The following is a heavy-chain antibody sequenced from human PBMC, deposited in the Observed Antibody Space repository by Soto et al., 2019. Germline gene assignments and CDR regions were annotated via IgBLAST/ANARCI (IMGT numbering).Heavy chain of an antibody. Sequence: GESLKISCKGFGYTFANDWIAWVRQMPGKGLEWMGMIFPGDSDTRYSPSFQGQVTISADKSINTAYLQWSSLKASVTAIYYCARRFAAHPYFDFWGQGALVTVSS. CDR1: GYTFANDW. J-gene: IGHJ4*02. D-gene: IGHD6-6*01. CDR3: ARRFAAHPYFDF. CDR2: IFPGDSDT. V-gene: IGHV5-51*01.